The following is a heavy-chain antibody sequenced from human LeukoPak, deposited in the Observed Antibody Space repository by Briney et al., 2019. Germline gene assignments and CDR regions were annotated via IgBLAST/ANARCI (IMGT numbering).Heavy chain of an antibody. CDR3: ARNDGSGSYLAFDY. J-gene: IGHJ4*02. CDR2: IYYSGST. D-gene: IGHD3-10*01. Sequence: SETLSLTCTVSGGSISSYYWSWIRQPPGKGLEWIGYIYYSGSTNYNPSLKSRVTISVDTSKNQFSLKLSSVTAADTAVYYCARNDGSGSYLAFDYWGQRTLVTVSS. V-gene: IGHV4-59*01. CDR1: GGSISSYY.